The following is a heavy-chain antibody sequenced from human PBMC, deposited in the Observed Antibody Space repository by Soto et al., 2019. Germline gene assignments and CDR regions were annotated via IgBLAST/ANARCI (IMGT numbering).Heavy chain of an antibody. V-gene: IGHV3-23*01. D-gene: IGHD2-2*02. CDR1: GFTFSSYA. J-gene: IGHJ4*02. CDR2: VGTNGDT. CDR3: AKKYPGTRPFDY. Sequence: GGSLRLSCAASGFTFSSYAMDWVRQAPGKGLEWVSAVGTNGDTYYADAVKGRFTISRDNLKTTLYLQMNSLRAEDTALYYCAKKYPGTRPFDYWGQGTLVTVSS.